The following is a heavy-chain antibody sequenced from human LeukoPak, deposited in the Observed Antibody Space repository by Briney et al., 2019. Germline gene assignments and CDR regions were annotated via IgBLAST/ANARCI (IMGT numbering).Heavy chain of an antibody. D-gene: IGHD3-22*01. CDR2: IIPIFGTA. V-gene: IGHV1-69*13. CDR1: GGTFSSYA. Sequence: SVKVSCKASGGTFSSYAISWVRQAPGQGLEWMGGIIPIFGTANYAQKFQGRVTITADESTSTAYMELSSLRSEDTAVYYCARAPHWYYDSSGYLDYWGQGTLVTVSS. J-gene: IGHJ4*02. CDR3: ARAPHWYYDSSGYLDY.